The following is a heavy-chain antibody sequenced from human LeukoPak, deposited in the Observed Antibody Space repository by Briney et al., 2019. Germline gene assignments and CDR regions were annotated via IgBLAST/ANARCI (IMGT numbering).Heavy chain of an antibody. Sequence: ASVKVTCKAYGYTFSSYGISWIRQAPGQGLEWMGWISAYNGNTNYAKKLQGRVTMTPDTSTSTAYMELRSLRSDDTAVYYCARESRNSGMIIEHPEDACDAFDIWGQGTMVTVSS. CDR2: ISAYNGNT. CDR3: ARESRNSGMIIEHPEDACDAFDI. V-gene: IGHV1-18*04. CDR1: GYTFSSYG. D-gene: IGHD1-26*01. J-gene: IGHJ3*02.